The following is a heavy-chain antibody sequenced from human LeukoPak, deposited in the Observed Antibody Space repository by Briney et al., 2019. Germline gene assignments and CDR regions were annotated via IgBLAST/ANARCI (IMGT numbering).Heavy chain of an antibody. CDR3: ASLKGSGSYSFDY. J-gene: IGHJ4*02. CDR1: GGTFSSYA. V-gene: IGHV1-69*13. CDR2: IIPISGTA. Sequence: SVKVSCKASGGTFSSYAISWVRQAPGQGLEWMGGIIPISGTANYAQKFQGRVTITADESTSTAYMELSSLRSEDTAVYYCASLKGSGSYSFDYWGQGTLVTVSS. D-gene: IGHD3-10*01.